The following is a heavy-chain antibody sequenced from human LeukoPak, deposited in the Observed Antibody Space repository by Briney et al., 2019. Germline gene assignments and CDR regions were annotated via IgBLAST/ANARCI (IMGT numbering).Heavy chain of an antibody. CDR3: AKGEQWLVLDRFDY. CDR1: GFTFSNYW. D-gene: IGHD6-19*01. J-gene: IGHJ4*02. V-gene: IGHV3-7*03. Sequence: GGSLRLSCVASGFTFSNYWMSWVRQAPGKGLEWVANIKQDASENYYVDSVRGRFTISRDNAKNSLYLQMNSLRAEDTAVYYCAKGEQWLVLDRFDYWGQGTLVTVSS. CDR2: IKQDASEN.